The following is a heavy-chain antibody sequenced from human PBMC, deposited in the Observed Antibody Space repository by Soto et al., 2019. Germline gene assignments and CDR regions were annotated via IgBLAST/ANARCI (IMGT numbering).Heavy chain of an antibody. CDR1: GYTFSNYG. D-gene: IGHD2-2*01. Sequence: QVQLVQSGGEVKRPGASVQVSCKTSGYTFSNYGITWVRQAPGQPLEWLGWISLYSDGTNYAQKFQCRVSMTTDTSTTTAYRELRSLRSDETAVYYCSRVVPGAEAWFGPWGQGTMVTVSS. CDR2: ISLYSDGT. CDR3: SRVVPGAEAWFGP. V-gene: IGHV1-18*01. J-gene: IGHJ5*02.